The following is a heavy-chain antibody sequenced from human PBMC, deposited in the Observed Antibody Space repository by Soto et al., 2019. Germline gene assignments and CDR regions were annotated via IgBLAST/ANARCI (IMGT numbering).Heavy chain of an antibody. D-gene: IGHD2-2*03. CDR1: GGSISSGGYS. V-gene: IGHV4-30-2*01. CDR3: ARVGYCSSTSCLGGWFDP. Sequence: SETLSLTCAVSGGSISSGGYSWSWIRQPPGKGLEWIGYIYHSGSTYYNPSLKSRVTISVDRSKNQFSLKLSSVTAADTAVYYCARVGYCSSTSCLGGWFDPWGQGTLVTVSS. CDR2: IYHSGST. J-gene: IGHJ5*02.